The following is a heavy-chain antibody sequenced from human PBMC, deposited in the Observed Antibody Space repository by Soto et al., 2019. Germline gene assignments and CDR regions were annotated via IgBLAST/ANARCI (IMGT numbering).Heavy chain of an antibody. V-gene: IGHV3-21*01. CDR1: GFTFSSYS. D-gene: IGHD6-13*01. J-gene: IGHJ3*02. Sequence: GGSLRLSCAASGFTFSSYSMNWVRQAPGKGLEWVSSISSSSSYIYYADSVKGRFTISRDNAKNSLYLQMNSLRAEDTAVYYCARDLSSSWYHDAFDIWGQGTMVTVSS. CDR3: ARDLSSSWYHDAFDI. CDR2: ISSSSSYI.